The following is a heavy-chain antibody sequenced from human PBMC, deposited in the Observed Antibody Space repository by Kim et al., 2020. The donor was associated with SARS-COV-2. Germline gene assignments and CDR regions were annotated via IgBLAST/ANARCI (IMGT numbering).Heavy chain of an antibody. V-gene: IGHV3-30*03. Sequence: DPVKGRFTISRDKSKNTLYLQMNSLRAEDTAVYYCAGQRRGYSYGSLDYWGQGTLVTVSS. J-gene: IGHJ4*02. D-gene: IGHD5-18*01. CDR3: AGQRRGYSYGSLDY.